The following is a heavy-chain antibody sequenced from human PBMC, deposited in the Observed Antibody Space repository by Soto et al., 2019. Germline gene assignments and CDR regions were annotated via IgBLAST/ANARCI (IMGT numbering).Heavy chain of an antibody. CDR1: GYTFTSYA. CDR2: INAGNGNT. V-gene: IGHV1-3*05. Sequence: QVQLVQSGAEEKKPGASVKVSCKASGYTFTSYAMHWVRQAPGQRLEWMGWINAGNGNTKYSQKFQGRVTITRDTSASTAYMELSSLRYEDTAVYYCARGIEQWLAFDYWGQGTLVTVSS. CDR3: ARGIEQWLAFDY. D-gene: IGHD6-19*01. J-gene: IGHJ4*02.